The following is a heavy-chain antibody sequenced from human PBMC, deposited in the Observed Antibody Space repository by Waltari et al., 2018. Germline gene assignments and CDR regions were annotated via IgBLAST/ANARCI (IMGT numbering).Heavy chain of an antibody. J-gene: IGHJ4*02. V-gene: IGHV5-51*01. CDR3: ARSRSGLIAVAGLFDY. Sequence: EVQLVQSGAEVNKPGESLKISCKGSGYSFTSYWIGWVRQMPGKGLEWMGIIYPGDADTRYSPSFQGQVTISADKSISTAYLQWSSLKASDTAMYYCARSRSGLIAVAGLFDYWGQGTLVTVSS. CDR1: GYSFTSYW. D-gene: IGHD6-19*01. CDR2: IYPGDADT.